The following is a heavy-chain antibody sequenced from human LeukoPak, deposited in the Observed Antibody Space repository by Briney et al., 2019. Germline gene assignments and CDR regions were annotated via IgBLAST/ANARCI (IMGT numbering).Heavy chain of an antibody. CDR2: IYYSGST. Sequence: SETLSLTRTVSGGSISSSSYCWGWIRQPPGKGLEWIGSIYYSGSTYYNPSLKSRVTISVDTSKNQFSLKLSSVTAADTAVYYCARRAALTVTIYYYYGMDVWGQGTTVTVSS. CDR1: GGSISSSSYC. V-gene: IGHV4-39*01. CDR3: ARRAALTVTIYYYYGMDV. D-gene: IGHD4-17*01. J-gene: IGHJ6*02.